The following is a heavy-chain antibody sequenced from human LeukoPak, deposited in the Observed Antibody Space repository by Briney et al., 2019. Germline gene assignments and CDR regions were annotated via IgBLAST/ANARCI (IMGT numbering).Heavy chain of an antibody. J-gene: IGHJ6*02. CDR3: ARGSRVPVAGGLYFHGMEV. CDR2: TTGNGVST. Sequence: GGSLRLSRAASGFAFNFYVITWVRQAPGKGLEWISFTTGNGVSTYYADSVKGRFSISRDNSKNTLDLQMNSLGAEDTAVYYCARGSRVPVAGGLYFHGMEVWGQGTTVTVSS. V-gene: IGHV3-23*01. D-gene: IGHD6-19*01. CDR1: GFAFNFYV.